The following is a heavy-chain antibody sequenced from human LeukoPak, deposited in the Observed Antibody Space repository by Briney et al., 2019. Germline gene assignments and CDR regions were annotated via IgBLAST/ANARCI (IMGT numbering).Heavy chain of an antibody. CDR2: ISHDGSNK. CDR3: ARGARGYNYGYDELDY. V-gene: IGHV3-30*03. D-gene: IGHD5-18*01. Sequence: GGSLRLSCAVSGINFRSYGMHWVRQAPGQGLEWVAVISHDGSNKHYADSVKGRFTISRDNSKSTLYLQMNSLRAEDTAVYYCARGARGYNYGYDELDYWGQGTLVTVSS. CDR1: GINFRSYG. J-gene: IGHJ4*02.